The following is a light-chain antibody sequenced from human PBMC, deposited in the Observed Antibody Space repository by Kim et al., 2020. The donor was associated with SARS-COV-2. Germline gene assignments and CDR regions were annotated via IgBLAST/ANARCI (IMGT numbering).Light chain of an antibody. CDR3: QQYGSSPWT. V-gene: IGKV3-20*01. Sequence: TPGERPTLSCRASQTISGSYLAWYQQKPGQAPRLLIYGGSSRATDIPVRFSGSGSGTDFTLTISRLEPEDFAVYYCQQYGSSPWTFGQGTKVDIK. CDR2: GGS. J-gene: IGKJ1*01. CDR1: QTISGSY.